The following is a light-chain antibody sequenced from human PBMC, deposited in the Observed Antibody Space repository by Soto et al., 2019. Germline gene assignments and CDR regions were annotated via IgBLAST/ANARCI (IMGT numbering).Light chain of an antibody. CDR1: QSLSNN. Sequence: EIVMTQSPAALSVSPGERATLSCRASQSLSNNLAWYQKKPGQAPRLLIYSASTRATAIPARFSGSGSGTEFTLTISSLQSEDSAVYYCQQYNNWPLTFGGGTKVEIK. J-gene: IGKJ4*01. V-gene: IGKV3-15*01. CDR2: SAS. CDR3: QQYNNWPLT.